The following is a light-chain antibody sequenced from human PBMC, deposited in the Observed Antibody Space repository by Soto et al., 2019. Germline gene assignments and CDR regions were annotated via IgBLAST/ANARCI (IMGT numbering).Light chain of an antibody. CDR1: QRISSW. Sequence: DIQMTQSPSTLSASVGDRVTITCRASQRISSWLAWYQQKPGKAPKLLIHKASTLESGVPSRFSGSGSGTEFTLTITSLQPEDSATYYCQEYNTYSFTFGQGTKLELK. CDR2: KAS. CDR3: QEYNTYSFT. V-gene: IGKV1-5*03. J-gene: IGKJ2*01.